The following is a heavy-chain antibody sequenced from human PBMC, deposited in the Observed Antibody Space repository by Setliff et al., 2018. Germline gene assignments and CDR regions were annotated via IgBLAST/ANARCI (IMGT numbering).Heavy chain of an antibody. Sequence: SETLSLTCAVYGGSFNVYFWSWIRQPPGKGLEWIGEISHSGSTNYNPSLKSRVTISIDMSKNHLSLKMTSVTAADTAIYFCARAVDSSGYFPFWYFDLWGRGTLVTVSS. J-gene: IGHJ2*01. CDR2: ISHSGST. V-gene: IGHV4-34*01. D-gene: IGHD3-22*01. CDR1: GGSFNVYF. CDR3: ARAVDSSGYFPFWYFDL.